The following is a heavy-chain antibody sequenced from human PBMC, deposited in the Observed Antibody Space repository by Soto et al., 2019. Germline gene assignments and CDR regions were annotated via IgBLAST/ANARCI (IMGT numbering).Heavy chain of an antibody. CDR1: RFSFGSSA. V-gene: IGHV3-30-3*01. CDR3: ARDQVAVTGSFADG. Sequence: XGSLRLSCEVSRFSFGSSAVDWVRQAPGKGLEWLSVISYHGREIYYADSVKDRFTISRDNFKKTVYLQMKSLRSDDTALYYCARDQVAVTGSFADGWGQGTLVTVSS. CDR2: ISYHGREI. J-gene: IGHJ4*01. D-gene: IGHD6-19*01.